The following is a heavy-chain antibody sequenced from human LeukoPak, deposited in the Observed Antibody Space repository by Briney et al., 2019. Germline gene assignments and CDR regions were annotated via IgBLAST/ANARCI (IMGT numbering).Heavy chain of an antibody. CDR3: ARGLGDSSGYYYLIPAVFWV. D-gene: IGHD3-22*01. J-gene: IGHJ4*02. CDR1: GGSISSSSYY. V-gene: IGHV4-39*07. Sequence: SETLSLTCTVSGGSISSSSYYWGWIRQPPGKGLEWIGSIYYSGSTYYNPSLKSRVTISVDTSKNQFSLKLSSVTAADTAVYYCARGLGDSSGYYYLIPAVFWVWGQGTLVTVSS. CDR2: IYYSGST.